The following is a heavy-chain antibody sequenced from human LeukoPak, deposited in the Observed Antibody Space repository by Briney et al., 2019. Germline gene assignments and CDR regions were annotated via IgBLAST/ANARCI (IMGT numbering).Heavy chain of an antibody. J-gene: IGHJ6*03. V-gene: IGHV3-64*01. CDR1: GFTFSTYG. CDR3: ARERYYYYVDV. CDR2: ISSNGGST. Sequence: GGSLRLSCAASGFTFSTYGIHWVRQAPGKGLEYVSEISSNGGSTSYANSVKGRFTISRDNSKNTVYLQMGSLRAEDMAVYYCARERYYYYVDVWGKGTTVTVSS.